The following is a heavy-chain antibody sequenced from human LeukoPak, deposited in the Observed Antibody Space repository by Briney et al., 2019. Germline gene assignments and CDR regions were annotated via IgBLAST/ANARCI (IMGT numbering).Heavy chain of an antibody. V-gene: IGHV4-38-2*02. CDR2: IYHSGST. Sequence: SETLSLTCTVSGYSINSGYYWGWIRQPPGKGLEWIGSIYHSGSTYYNPSLKSRVTISVDTSKNQFSLKLSSVTAADTAVYYCARAGDYDYYYYYYMDVWGKGTTVTVSS. D-gene: IGHD4-17*01. CDR3: ARAGDYDYYYYYYMDV. CDR1: GYSINSGYY. J-gene: IGHJ6*03.